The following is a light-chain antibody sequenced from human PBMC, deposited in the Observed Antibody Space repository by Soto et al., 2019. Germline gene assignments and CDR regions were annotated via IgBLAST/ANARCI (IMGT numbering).Light chain of an antibody. Sequence: QSVLTQPPSASGTPGQRVTVSCSGSSSNIGSNIVHWYQQLPGTAPKLLIHSDNMRPSGVPDRFSGSKSGTSASLAISGLQSEDEADYYCSTWDDRLTGWVFGGGTKLTVL. J-gene: IGLJ3*02. CDR2: SDN. V-gene: IGLV1-44*01. CDR3: STWDDRLTGWV. CDR1: SSNIGSNI.